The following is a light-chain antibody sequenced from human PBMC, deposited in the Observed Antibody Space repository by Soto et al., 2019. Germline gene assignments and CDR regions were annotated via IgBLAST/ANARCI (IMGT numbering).Light chain of an antibody. CDR2: SNN. J-gene: IGLJ1*01. CDR1: SSHIGSNT. V-gene: IGLV1-44*01. CDR3: AAWDDSLNGYV. Sequence: SVLTQPPSASGAPGQRGTISFSGNSSHIGSNTVNWYQQLPGTAPKLLIYSNNQRPSGVPDRFSGSKSGTSASLAISGLQSEDEADYYCAAWDDSLNGYVFGTGTKVTVL.